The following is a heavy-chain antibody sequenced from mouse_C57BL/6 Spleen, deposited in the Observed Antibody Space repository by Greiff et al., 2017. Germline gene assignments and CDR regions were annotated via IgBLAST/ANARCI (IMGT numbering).Heavy chain of an antibody. D-gene: IGHD2-5*01. J-gene: IGHJ2*01. CDR3: TREAYYSNYFDY. V-gene: IGHV5-9-1*02. CDR2: ISSGGDYI. CDR1: GFTFSSYA. Sequence: EVMLVESGAGLVKPGGSLKLSCAASGFTFSSYAMSWVRQTPEKRLEWVAYISSGGDYIYYADTVKGRFTISRDNARNTLYLQMSSLKSEDTAMYYCTREAYYSNYFDYWGQGTTLTVSS.